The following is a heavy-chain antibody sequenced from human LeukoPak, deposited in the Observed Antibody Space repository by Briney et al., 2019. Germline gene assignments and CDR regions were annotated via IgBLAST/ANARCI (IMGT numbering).Heavy chain of an antibody. CDR1: GFTFDDYG. Sequence: GGSLRLSCAASGFTFDDYGMSWVRQAPGKGLEWVSGINWNGGSTGYADSVKGRFTISRDNAKNSLYLQMNSLRAEDTALYYCARAGAYDSSGYYSDAFDIWGQGTMVTVSS. D-gene: IGHD3-22*01. J-gene: IGHJ3*02. V-gene: IGHV3-20*04. CDR3: ARAGAYDSSGYYSDAFDI. CDR2: INWNGGST.